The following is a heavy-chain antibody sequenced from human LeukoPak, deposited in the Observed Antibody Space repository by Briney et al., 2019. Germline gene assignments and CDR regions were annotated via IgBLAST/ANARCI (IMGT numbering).Heavy chain of an antibody. CDR2: VNGNGRST. CDR3: VRSFRIPYCSGNSCYPTDFDF. J-gene: IGHJ4*02. CDR1: GFSVSSYW. D-gene: IGHD2-15*01. V-gene: IGHV3-74*01. Sequence: PGGSLRLSCATPGFSVSSYWLHWVRQSPAKGLVWVSRVNGNGRSTSYADSVKGRFTISRDNAKNTLYLHMTSLRVEDSAVYYCVRSFRIPYCSGNSCYPTDFDFWGQGTLVTVSS.